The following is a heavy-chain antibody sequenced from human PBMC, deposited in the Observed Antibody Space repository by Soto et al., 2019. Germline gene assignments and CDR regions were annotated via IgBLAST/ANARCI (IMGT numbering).Heavy chain of an antibody. CDR2: IYYSVST. CDR1: GGSISSSSYY. D-gene: IGHD3-22*01. CDR3: ARQASGYYYGWFDP. J-gene: IGHJ5*02. V-gene: IGHV4-39*01. Sequence: SETLSLTCTVSGGSISSSSYYWGWIRQPPGKGLEWIGDIYYSVSTNYNPSLKSRVTISVDTSNNQFSLKLSSVTAADTAVYYCARQASGYYYGWFDPWGQGTLVTVSS.